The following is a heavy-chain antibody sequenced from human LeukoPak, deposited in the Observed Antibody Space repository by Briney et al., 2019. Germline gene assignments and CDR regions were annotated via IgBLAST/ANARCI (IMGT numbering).Heavy chain of an antibody. CDR1: GYTFTGYY. CDR2: INPNSGGT. D-gene: IGHD1-26*01. Sequence: RASVKVSCKASGYTFTGYYMHWVRQAPGQGLEWMGWINPNSGGTNYAQKFQGRVTMTRDTSISTAYMELSRLRSDDTAVYYCARASLGATLSDPLDYWGQGTLVTVSS. CDR3: ARASLGATLSDPLDY. J-gene: IGHJ4*02. V-gene: IGHV1-2*02.